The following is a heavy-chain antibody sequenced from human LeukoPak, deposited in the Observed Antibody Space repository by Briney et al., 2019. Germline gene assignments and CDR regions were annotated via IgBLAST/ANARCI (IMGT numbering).Heavy chain of an antibody. Sequence: GGSLRLYCAASGFTFAGYAMRWVRQAPGKGLEWVSAISGSGGSTYYADSVKGRFTISRDNSKNTLYLQMSSLRAEDTAVYYYAKPTVGHYYDSSGSPFDYWGQGTLVTVSS. V-gene: IGHV3-23*01. D-gene: IGHD3-22*01. CDR2: ISGSGGST. J-gene: IGHJ4*02. CDR1: GFTFAGYA. CDR3: AKPTVGHYYDSSGSPFDY.